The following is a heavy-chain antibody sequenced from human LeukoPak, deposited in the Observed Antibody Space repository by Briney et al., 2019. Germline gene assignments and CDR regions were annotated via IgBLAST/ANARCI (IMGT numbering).Heavy chain of an antibody. CDR2: IIPIFGTA. Sequence: ASVKVSCKASGGTFSSYAISWVRQAPGQGLEWMGGIIPIFGTANYAQKFQGRVTITRNTSISTAYMELSSLRSEDTAVYYCAISVYCGGDCYELSDAFDIWGQGTMVTVSS. D-gene: IGHD2-21*01. V-gene: IGHV1-69*05. J-gene: IGHJ3*02. CDR1: GGTFSSYA. CDR3: AISVYCGGDCYELSDAFDI.